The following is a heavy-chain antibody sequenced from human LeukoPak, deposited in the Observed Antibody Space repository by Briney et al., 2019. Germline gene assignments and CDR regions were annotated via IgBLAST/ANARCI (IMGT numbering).Heavy chain of an antibody. CDR2: IYHSGST. CDR3: ARFVVTALPDAFGI. J-gene: IGHJ3*02. Sequence: SETLSLTCAVSGGSFSGYYWSWIRQPPGKGLEWIGEIYHSGSTNYNPSLKSRVTISVDKSQNQFSLKLSSVTAADTAVYYCARFVVTALPDAFGIWGQGTMVIVSS. CDR1: GGSFSGYY. D-gene: IGHD2-21*02. V-gene: IGHV4-34*01.